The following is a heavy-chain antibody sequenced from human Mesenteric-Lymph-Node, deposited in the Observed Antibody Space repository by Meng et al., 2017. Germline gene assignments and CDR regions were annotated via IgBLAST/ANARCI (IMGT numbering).Heavy chain of an antibody. V-gene: IGHV4-4*02. CDR3: ARGKQDAWELLAY. D-gene: IGHD1-26*01. Sequence: QRQLKESGPDLVKASETLSLTCGVSGVSISSNIRWTWVRQPPGKGLEWIGDIDDSGSTNYNPSLNSRISISLDKSKNHFSLKVNSVTAADTAVYYCARGKQDAWELLAYWGQGALVTVSS. CDR2: IDDSGST. CDR1: GVSISSNIR. J-gene: IGHJ4*02.